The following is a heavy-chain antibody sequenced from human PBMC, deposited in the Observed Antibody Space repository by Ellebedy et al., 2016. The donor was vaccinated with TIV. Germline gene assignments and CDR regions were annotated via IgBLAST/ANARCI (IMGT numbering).Heavy chain of an antibody. Sequence: GESLKISXVASGFSFSGYGMHWVRQAPGKGLEWLTFISFDGKRKSYADSVKGRFTTSRDNSKNTLYLQMSSLRAEDTATYYCAKGLGYSTSPEDYWGQGTLVTVSS. CDR1: GFSFSGYG. D-gene: IGHD5-12*01. J-gene: IGHJ4*02. V-gene: IGHV3-30*18. CDR2: ISFDGKRK. CDR3: AKGLGYSTSPEDY.